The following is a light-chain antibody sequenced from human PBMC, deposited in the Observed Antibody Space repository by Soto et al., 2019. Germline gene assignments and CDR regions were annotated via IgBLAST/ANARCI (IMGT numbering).Light chain of an antibody. V-gene: IGKV3D-20*02. CDR1: QNVDSTY. J-gene: IGKJ5*01. CDR2: GST. Sequence: DIVLTQSPGTLSLSPMEIARLSFLASQNVDSTYLAWYQQKPGQAPRLVIYGSTRRAPGVPDRFSGSGSGTDFTLTISRLDPEDFAVYYCQVRTNWSIAFGRGTRLEIK. CDR3: QVRTNWSIA.